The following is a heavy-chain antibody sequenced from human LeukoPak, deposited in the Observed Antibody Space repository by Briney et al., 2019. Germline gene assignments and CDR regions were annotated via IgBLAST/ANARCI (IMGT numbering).Heavy chain of an antibody. CDR3: AKDRVGRGYCSGGSCLGLFDY. D-gene: IGHD2-15*01. CDR1: GFTFSSYG. Sequence: PGRSLRLSCAASGFTFSSYGMHWVRQSPCKGLAWVAVISYDGSNKYYADSVKGRFTISRNNSENTLYLQMNSLRAEDTAVYYCAKDRVGRGYCSGGSCLGLFDYWGQGTLVTVSS. J-gene: IGHJ4*02. CDR2: ISYDGSNK. V-gene: IGHV3-30*18.